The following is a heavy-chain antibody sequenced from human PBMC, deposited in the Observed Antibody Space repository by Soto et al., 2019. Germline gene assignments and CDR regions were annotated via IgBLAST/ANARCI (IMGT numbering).Heavy chain of an antibody. D-gene: IGHD6-13*01. CDR1: GGSISSYY. CDR3: ARDTIAAAGNYYYYYGMDV. V-gene: IGHV4-59*01. J-gene: IGHJ6*02. Sequence: SETLSLTCTVSGGSISSYYWSWIRQPPGKGLEWIGYIYYSGSTNYNPSLKSRVTISVDTSKNQFSLKLSSVTAADTAVYYCARDTIAAAGNYYYYYGMDVWGQGTTVTSP. CDR2: IYYSGST.